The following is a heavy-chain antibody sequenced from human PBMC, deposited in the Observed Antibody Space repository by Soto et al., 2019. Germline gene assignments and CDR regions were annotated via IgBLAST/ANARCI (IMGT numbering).Heavy chain of an antibody. Sequence: SCPTLVNPTQTLTLTCTFSGFSLNVGGVGVGWVRQPPGKALEWLALIYLDDDKRYSPSLRTRLTIAKDTSKNQVVLTMTNMDLVDTATYYCAVREVAAGTFDSWGQGTQVTVSS. CDR3: AVREVAAGTFDS. J-gene: IGHJ4*02. CDR2: IYLDDDK. D-gene: IGHD2-15*01. CDR1: GFSLNVGGVG. V-gene: IGHV2-5*02.